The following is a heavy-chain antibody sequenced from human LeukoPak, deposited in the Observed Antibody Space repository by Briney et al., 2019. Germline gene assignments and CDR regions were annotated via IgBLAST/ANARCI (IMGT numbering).Heavy chain of an antibody. CDR2: IKQAGSEK. Sequence: GGTLRLSCAVSGFTFSNYWLTWVRQPPGPGQEWVVNIKQAGSEKHYVDSVKCRFTIPRDNAKNSLYLQMNSLRAEDTAVYYCARDRQIAYWGQGTLVTVSS. CDR1: GFTFSNYW. CDR3: ARDRQIAY. V-gene: IGHV3-7*01. J-gene: IGHJ4*02.